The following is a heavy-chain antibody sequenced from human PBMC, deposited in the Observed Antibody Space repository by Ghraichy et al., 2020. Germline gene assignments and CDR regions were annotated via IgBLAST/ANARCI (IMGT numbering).Heavy chain of an antibody. CDR3: AREAPLAAAGRGFDY. D-gene: IGHD6-13*01. CDR2: INPNSGGT. CDR1: GYTFTGYY. V-gene: IGHV1-2*02. Sequence: ASVKVSCKASGYTFTGYYMHWVRQAPGQGLEWMGWINPNSGGTNYAQKFQGRVTMTRDTSISTAYMELSRLRSDDTAVYYCAREAPLAAAGRGFDYWGQGTLVTVSS. J-gene: IGHJ4*02.